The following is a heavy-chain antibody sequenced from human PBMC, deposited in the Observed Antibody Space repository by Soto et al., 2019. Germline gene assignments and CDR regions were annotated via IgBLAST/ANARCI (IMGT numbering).Heavy chain of an antibody. Sequence: VGSLRLSCAASGFTFSSYAMSWVRQAPGKGLGWVSGISSSGGSTYYADSVKGRFTISRDNSKNTLFLRMNRPRVEDTAVYYCMRPAPRGRHYFYFGMDVWGQGTTVTVSS. CDR3: MRPAPRGRHYFYFGMDV. J-gene: IGHJ6*02. V-gene: IGHV3-23*01. CDR2: ISSSGGST. CDR1: GFTFSSYA. D-gene: IGHD3-10*01.